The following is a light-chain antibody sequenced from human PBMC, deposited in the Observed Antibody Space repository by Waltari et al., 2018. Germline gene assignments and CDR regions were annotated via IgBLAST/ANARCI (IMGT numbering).Light chain of an antibody. CDR1: QSLLHSNGNTY. Sequence: DIVMTQTPLSLPITPGEPASISCRSSQSLLHSNGNTYLHWYLQKPGRYPQLLIYGGSNRASGVPDRFSGSGSGTDFTLKISKVEAEDVGVYYCVQTIAFPWTFGQGTKVEIK. CDR3: VQTIAFPWT. J-gene: IGKJ1*01. CDR2: GGS. V-gene: IGKV2-40*01.